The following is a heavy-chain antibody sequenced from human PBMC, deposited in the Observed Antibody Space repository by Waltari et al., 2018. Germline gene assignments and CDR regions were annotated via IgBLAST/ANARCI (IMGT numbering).Heavy chain of an antibody. Sequence: QVQLQQWGAGLLKPSETPSLTCAVYGGSFSGYYWSWIRQPPGKGLEWIGESNHRGCTNYNPSPKSRVTISVDTSRNQFSLKLGSVTAADTAVYYCARGGGGVAAAVWFDPWGQGTLVTVSS. V-gene: IGHV4-34*01. CDR1: GGSFSGYY. CDR3: ARGGGGVAAAVWFDP. CDR2: SNHRGCT. D-gene: IGHD6-13*01. J-gene: IGHJ5*02.